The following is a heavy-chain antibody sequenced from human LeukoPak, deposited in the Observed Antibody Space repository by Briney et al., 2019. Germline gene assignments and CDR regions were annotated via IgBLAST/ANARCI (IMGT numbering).Heavy chain of an antibody. V-gene: IGHV3-30*18. CDR3: VKDRDPYSSGTWDS. Sequence: GGSLRLSCIASGFTFNKHGMHWVRQAPGRGLEWVAVRSDDGRAQHYVDSVRGRFTISRDNSRNTLSLQMNSLRPEDTAMYFCVKDRDPYSSGTWDSWGQGTLVIVSS. CDR2: RSDDGRAQ. CDR1: GFTFNKHG. J-gene: IGHJ1*01. D-gene: IGHD3-22*01.